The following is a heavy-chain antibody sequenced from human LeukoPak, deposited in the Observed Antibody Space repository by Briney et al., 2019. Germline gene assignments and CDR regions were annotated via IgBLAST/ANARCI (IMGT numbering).Heavy chain of an antibody. J-gene: IGHJ3*02. V-gene: IGHV4-30-4*01. CDR2: IYYSGST. CDR1: GGSISSGDYY. CDR3: ARVWGSDCSGGSCPTAFDI. Sequence: SQTLCLTCTVSGGSISSGDYYWSWIRQPPGKGLEWIGYIYYSGSTYYNPSLKSRVTISVDTSKNQFSLKLSSVTAADTAVYYCARVWGSDCSGGSCPTAFDIWGQGTMVTVSS. D-gene: IGHD2-15*01.